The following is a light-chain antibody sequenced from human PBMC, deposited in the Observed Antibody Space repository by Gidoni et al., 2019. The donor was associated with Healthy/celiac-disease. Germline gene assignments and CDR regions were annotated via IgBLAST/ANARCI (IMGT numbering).Light chain of an antibody. J-gene: IGLJ2*01. CDR2: DVS. CDR1: SSDVGGYNY. CDR3: RSYTSSSTLDVV. Sequence: QSALTQPASVSGSPRPAITISCTETSSDVGGYNYVSWYQQHPGKAPKLMIYDVSHRPSGVSNRFSGSKSGNTASLTISGLQAEDEADYYCRSYTSSSTLDVVFGGGTKLTVL. V-gene: IGLV2-14*01.